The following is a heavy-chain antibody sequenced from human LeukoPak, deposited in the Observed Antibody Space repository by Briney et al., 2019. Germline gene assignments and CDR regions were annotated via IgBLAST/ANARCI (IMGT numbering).Heavy chain of an antibody. Sequence: GGSLRLSCAASGFTFSNYGMHWVRQAPGKGLEWVAVISYDGSNKYYADSVEGRFTISRDNSKNTLYLQMNSLRAEDTAVYYCAKVRGQYYYDSSGYPDYWGQGTLVTVSS. CDR1: GFTFSNYG. V-gene: IGHV3-30*18. CDR2: ISYDGSNK. J-gene: IGHJ4*02. CDR3: AKVRGQYYYDSSGYPDY. D-gene: IGHD3-22*01.